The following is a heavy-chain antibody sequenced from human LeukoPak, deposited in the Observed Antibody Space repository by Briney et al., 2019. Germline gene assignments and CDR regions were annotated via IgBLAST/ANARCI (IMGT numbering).Heavy chain of an antibody. CDR1: GGTFSSYA. CDR3: ASSGYSSGWWSFDY. V-gene: IGHV1-69*04. Sequence: SVKVSCKASGGTFSSYAISWVRQAPGQGLEWMGRIIPILGIANYAQKLQGRVTMTTDTSTSTAYMELRSLRSDDTAVYYCASSGYSSGWWSFDYWGQGTLVTVSS. CDR2: IIPILGIA. D-gene: IGHD6-19*01. J-gene: IGHJ4*02.